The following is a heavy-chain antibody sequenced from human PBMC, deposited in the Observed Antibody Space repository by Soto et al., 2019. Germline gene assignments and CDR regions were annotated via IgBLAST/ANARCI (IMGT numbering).Heavy chain of an antibody. CDR2: VSWNSGSL. J-gene: IGHJ4*02. CDR1: GFTFDDYA. D-gene: IGHD4-4*01. V-gene: IGHV3-9*01. CDR3: AKAERRDYNSEHFDY. Sequence: PGGSLRLSCTASGFTFDDYAMHWVRQAPGKGLEWVSGVSWNSGSLGYADSVKGRFTISRDNAKNSLYLQMNSLRAEDTALYYCAKAERRDYNSEHFDYWGQGTLVTVSS.